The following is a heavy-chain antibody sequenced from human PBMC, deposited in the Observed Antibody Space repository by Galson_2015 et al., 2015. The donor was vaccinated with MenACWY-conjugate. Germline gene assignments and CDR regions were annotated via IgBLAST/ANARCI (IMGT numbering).Heavy chain of an antibody. CDR2: ITHDGSGK. CDR3: ARDKEQWLSKTFDV. J-gene: IGHJ3*01. V-gene: IGHV3-7*01. CDR1: GFTFSNSW. D-gene: IGHD6-19*01. Sequence: SLRLSCATSGFTFSNSWMGWVRQAPGKGLEWVANITHDGSGKFYVDSVKGRFIISRDNAKNSLYLQMDSLRAEDTAVYFCARDKEQWLSKTFDVWGQGTLVTVSS.